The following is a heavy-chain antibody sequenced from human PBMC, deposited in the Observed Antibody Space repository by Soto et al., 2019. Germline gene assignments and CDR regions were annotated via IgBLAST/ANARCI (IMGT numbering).Heavy chain of an antibody. CDR3: ARHSPYYYDSSGYYYDAAFDI. CDR1: GGSLSSYY. J-gene: IGHJ3*02. D-gene: IGHD3-22*01. Sequence: PSETLSLTCTVSGGSLSSYYWSWIRQPPGKGLEWIGYIYYSGSTNYNPSLKSRVTISVDTSKNQFSLKLSSVTAADTAVYYCARHSPYYYDSSGYYYDAAFDIWGQGTMVTVSS. V-gene: IGHV4-59*08. CDR2: IYYSGST.